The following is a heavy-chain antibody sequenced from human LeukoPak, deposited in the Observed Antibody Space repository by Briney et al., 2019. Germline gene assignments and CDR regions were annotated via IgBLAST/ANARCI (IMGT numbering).Heavy chain of an antibody. CDR3: ARLDRYYYFYMDV. CDR1: GGSISSYY. CDR2: IYTSGST. Sequence: SETLSLTCTVSGGSISSYYWSWIRQPPGKGLEWIAYIYTSGSTSYSPSLKSRVTISVDTSKNQFSLELSSVTAADTAVYYCARLDRYYYFYMDVWGKGTTVTVSS. J-gene: IGHJ6*03. V-gene: IGHV4-4*09.